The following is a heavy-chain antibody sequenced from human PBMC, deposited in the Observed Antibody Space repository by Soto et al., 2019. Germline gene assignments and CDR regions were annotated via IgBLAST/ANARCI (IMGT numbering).Heavy chain of an antibody. CDR1: GGTFSSYT. D-gene: IGHD2-2*01. J-gene: IGHJ6*03. Sequence: ASVKVSCKASGGTFSSYTISWVRQAPGQGLEWMGRIIPILGIANYEQKFQGRVTITADKSTSTAYMELSSLRSEDTAVYYCARDGLSGYYYYYYMDVWGKGTTVTVSS. CDR2: IIPILGIA. CDR3: ARDGLSGYYYYYYMDV. V-gene: IGHV1-69*04.